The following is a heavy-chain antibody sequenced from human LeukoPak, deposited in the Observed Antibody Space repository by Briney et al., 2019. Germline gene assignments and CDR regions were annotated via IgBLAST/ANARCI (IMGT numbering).Heavy chain of an antibody. CDR2: MNPNSGNT. Sequence: GASVKVSCKASGYTFTSYDINWVRQATGQGLEWMGWMNPNSGNTGYAQKFQGRVTMTRNTSISTAYMELSSLRSEDTAVYYCARGFQSGSYYIPPAYYYYMDVWGKGTTVTISS. CDR1: GYTFTSYD. V-gene: IGHV1-8*01. CDR3: ARGFQSGSYYIPPAYYYYMDV. D-gene: IGHD1-26*01. J-gene: IGHJ6*03.